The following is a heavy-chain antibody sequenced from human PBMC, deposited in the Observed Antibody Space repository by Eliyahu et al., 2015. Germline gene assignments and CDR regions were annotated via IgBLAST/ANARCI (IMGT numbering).Heavy chain of an antibody. V-gene: IGHV1-69*01. CDR1: GGTFSXYA. Sequence: QVQLVQSGAEVKKPGSSVKVSCKASGGTFSXYAISWVRQAPGQGLEWMGGSIPMFGTANYAQKFQGRVTITADESTSTAYMELSSLRSEDTAMYYCARDFGDYDPFDYWGQGTLVTVSS. J-gene: IGHJ4*02. D-gene: IGHD4-17*01. CDR3: ARDFGDYDPFDY. CDR2: SIPMFGTA.